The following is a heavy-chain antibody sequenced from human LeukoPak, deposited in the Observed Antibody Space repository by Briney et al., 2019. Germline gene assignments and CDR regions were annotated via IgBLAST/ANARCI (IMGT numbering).Heavy chain of an antibody. CDR2: IYHSGST. CDR1: GGSISSGGYS. Sequence: SQTLSLTCAVSGGSISSGGYSWSWIRQPPGTGLEWIGYIYHSGSTYYNPSLKSRVTISVDRSKNQFSLKLSSVTAAATAVYYCARAHGSGSYYSWFDPWGQGTLVTVSS. D-gene: IGHD3-10*01. V-gene: IGHV4-30-2*01. J-gene: IGHJ5*02. CDR3: ARAHGSGSYYSWFDP.